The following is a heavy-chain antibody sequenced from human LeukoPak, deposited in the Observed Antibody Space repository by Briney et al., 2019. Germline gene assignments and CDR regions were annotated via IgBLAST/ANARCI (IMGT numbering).Heavy chain of an antibody. V-gene: IGHV3-13*01. J-gene: IGHJ3*02. CDR1: GFTFSSYD. CDR3: ARALRYDSSGPTDAFDI. D-gene: IGHD3-22*01. CDR2: IGTAGDT. Sequence: PGGSLRLSCAASGFTFSSYDMHWVRQATGKGLEWVSAIGTAGDTNYPASVKGRFTISRENAKNSLYLQMNSLRAGDTAVYYCARALRYDSSGPTDAFDIWGQGTMVTVSS.